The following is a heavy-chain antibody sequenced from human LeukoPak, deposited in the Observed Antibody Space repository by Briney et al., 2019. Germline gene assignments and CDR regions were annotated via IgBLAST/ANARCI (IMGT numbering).Heavy chain of an antibody. V-gene: IGHV1-8*03. CDR1: GYSFSMWG. Sequence: ASVKISCKTSGYSFSMWGINWVRQATGQGLEWMGWMNPNSGNTGYAQKFQGRVTITRNTSISTAYMELSSLRSEDTAVYYCARAHSSSWLYYFDYWGQGTLVTVSS. D-gene: IGHD6-13*01. CDR2: MNPNSGNT. J-gene: IGHJ4*02. CDR3: ARAHSSSWLYYFDY.